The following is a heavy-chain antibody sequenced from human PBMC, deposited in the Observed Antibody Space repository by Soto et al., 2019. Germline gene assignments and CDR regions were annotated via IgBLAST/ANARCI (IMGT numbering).Heavy chain of an antibody. Sequence: GGSLRLSCAASGFTFSSYSMNWVRQAPGKGLEWVSSISSSSSYIYYADSVKGRFTISRDNAKNSLYLQMNSLRAEDTAVYYCARVGDYGSGRYYNLPYYYGMDVWGQGTTVTVSS. J-gene: IGHJ6*02. CDR1: GFTFSSYS. CDR2: ISSSSSYI. V-gene: IGHV3-21*01. CDR3: ARVGDYGSGRYYNLPYYYGMDV. D-gene: IGHD3-10*01.